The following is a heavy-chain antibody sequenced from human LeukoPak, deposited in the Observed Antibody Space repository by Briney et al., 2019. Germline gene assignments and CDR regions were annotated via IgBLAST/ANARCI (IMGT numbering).Heavy chain of an antibody. V-gene: IGHV1-8*01. Sequence: ASVKVSCKASGYTFTSYDINWVRQATGQGLEWMGWMNPNSGNTGYAQKFQGRVTMTRNTSISTAYMELSSLRSEDTAVYYCARGLSYDFWSGYYLQSGDYWGQGTLVTVSS. J-gene: IGHJ4*02. D-gene: IGHD3-3*01. CDR1: GYTFTSYD. CDR2: MNPNSGNT. CDR3: ARGLSYDFWSGYYLQSGDY.